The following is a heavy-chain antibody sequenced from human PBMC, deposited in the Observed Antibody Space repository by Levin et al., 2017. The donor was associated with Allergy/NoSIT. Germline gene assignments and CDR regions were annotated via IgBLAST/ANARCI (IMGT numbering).Heavy chain of an antibody. CDR2: ISTSSRI. Sequence: GGSLRLSCAASGFTFGNFDMNWVRQVPGKGLEWVSYISTSSRIHYADSVKGRFTISRDNAKNLMYLQMNSLRDEDTAVYYCARERGGWEPTRLDNWGQGTLVIVSS. D-gene: IGHD6-19*01. CDR3: ARERGGWEPTRLDN. V-gene: IGHV3-48*02. CDR1: GFTFGNFD. J-gene: IGHJ4*02.